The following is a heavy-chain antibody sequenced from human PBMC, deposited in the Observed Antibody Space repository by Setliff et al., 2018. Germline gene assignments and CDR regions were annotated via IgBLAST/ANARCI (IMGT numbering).Heavy chain of an antibody. Sequence: TLSLTCTVSGYSISSGYYWGWIRQPPGKGLEWIGCIYYSGSTYYNPSLKSRVTISLDTSKNQFSLKLTSVTAADTAVYYCASGLNWLSSTEFDYWGQGTLVTVSS. J-gene: IGHJ4*02. V-gene: IGHV4-38-2*02. CDR1: GYSISSGYY. CDR3: ASGLNWLSSTEFDY. CDR2: IYYSGST. D-gene: IGHD1-20*01.